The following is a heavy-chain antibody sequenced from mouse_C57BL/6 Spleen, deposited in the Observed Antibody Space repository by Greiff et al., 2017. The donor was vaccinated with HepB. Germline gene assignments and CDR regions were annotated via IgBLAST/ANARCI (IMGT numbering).Heavy chain of an antibody. J-gene: IGHJ3*01. V-gene: IGHV3-6*01. Sequence: EVKLMESGPGLVKPSQSLSLTCSVTGYSITSGYYWNWIRQFPGNKLEWMGYISYDGSNNYNPSLKNRISITRDTSKNQFFLKLNSVTTEDTATYYCAREGDYGWFAYWGQGTLVTVSA. CDR1: GYSITSGYY. CDR3: AREGDYGWFAY. D-gene: IGHD2-4*01. CDR2: ISYDGSN.